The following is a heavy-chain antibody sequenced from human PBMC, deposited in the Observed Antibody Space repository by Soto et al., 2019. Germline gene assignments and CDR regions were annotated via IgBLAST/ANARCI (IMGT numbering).Heavy chain of an antibody. Sequence: SVKVSCKASGGTFSSYAISWVRQAPGQGLEWMGGFIPIFGATNYAQKFQGRVTMTADTSTDTAYMELSSLRSEDTAVYYCATKTNYYYYMDVWGKGTTVTVSS. CDR2: FIPIFGAT. J-gene: IGHJ6*03. CDR1: GGTFSSYA. V-gene: IGHV1-69*06. CDR3: ATKTNYYYYMDV.